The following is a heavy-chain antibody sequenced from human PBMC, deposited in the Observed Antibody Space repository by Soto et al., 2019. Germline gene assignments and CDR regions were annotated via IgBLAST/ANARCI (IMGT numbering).Heavy chain of an antibody. V-gene: IGHV3-64*04. Sequence: PGGSLRLSCSASGFTFRTYTLHWVRQAPGRGLEYVSSISNNGATTYYADSVKGRFTISRDNSKNTLYLQMRGLRAEDTAVYYCARVAEYYDILTGYYNGGPVDYWGQGTLVTVSS. J-gene: IGHJ4*02. CDR2: ISNNGATT. CDR1: GFTFRTYT. D-gene: IGHD3-9*01. CDR3: ARVAEYYDILTGYYNGGPVDY.